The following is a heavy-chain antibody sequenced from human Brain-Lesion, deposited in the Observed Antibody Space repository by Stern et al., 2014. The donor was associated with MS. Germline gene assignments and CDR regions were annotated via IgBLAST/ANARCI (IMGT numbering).Heavy chain of an antibody. D-gene: IGHD2-8*01. V-gene: IGHV4-61*02. J-gene: IGHJ6*02. CDR2: ISVSGIP. CDR1: GDSISRANYY. Sequence: QLQLQESGPGLVKPSQTLSLTCTVFGDSISRANYYWNWIRQPAGKGLEWIGRISVSGIPHYNPSLKSRVTVSLDRSMNQFSLKLTSVTAADTAVYYCARDVREVWVYHYGVDVWGQGTTVTVSS. CDR3: ARDVREVWVYHYGVDV.